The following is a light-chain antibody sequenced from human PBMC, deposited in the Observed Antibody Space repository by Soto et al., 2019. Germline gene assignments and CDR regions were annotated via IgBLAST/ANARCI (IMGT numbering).Light chain of an antibody. Sequence: QSALTQPASVSGSPGQSITISCTGTSSDVGIYNLVSWYQQHPGKAPKLMIYEGSKRPSGVSNRFSGSKSGNTASLTISGLQAEDEADYYCCSYAGSSTDHWVFGGGTKLTVL. CDR2: EGS. V-gene: IGLV2-23*01. CDR1: SSDVGIYNL. J-gene: IGLJ3*02. CDR3: CSYAGSSTDHWV.